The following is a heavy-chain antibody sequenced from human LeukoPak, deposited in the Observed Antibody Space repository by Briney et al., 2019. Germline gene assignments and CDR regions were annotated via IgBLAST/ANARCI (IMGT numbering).Heavy chain of an antibody. J-gene: IGHJ4*02. CDR2: ISAYNGNT. Sequence: ASVKVSCKASGYTFTSYGISWVRQAPGQGLEWMGWISAYNGNTNYAQKLQGRVTMTTDTSTSTAYMELRSLRSDDTAVYYCARESVGGGYSSSWYSYWGQGTLVTVSS. V-gene: IGHV1-18*01. CDR3: ARESVGGGYSSSWYSY. D-gene: IGHD6-13*01. CDR1: GYTFTSYG.